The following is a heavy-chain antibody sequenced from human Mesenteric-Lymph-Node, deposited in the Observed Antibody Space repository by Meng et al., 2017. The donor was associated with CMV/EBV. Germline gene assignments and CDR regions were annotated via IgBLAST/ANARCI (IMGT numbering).Heavy chain of an antibody. J-gene: IGHJ5*02. CDR2: IYYSGST. CDR3: ARGPYYYGSGSLLKYNWFDP. Sequence: LVKPTETLTLTCTVSGLSLSNGRMGVSWIRQPPGKGLEWIGYIYYSGSTNYNPSLKSRVTISVDTSKNQFSLKLSSVTAADTAVYYCARGPYYYGSGSLLKYNWFDPWGQGTLVTVSS. D-gene: IGHD3-10*01. CDR1: GLSLSNGRMG. V-gene: IGHV4-61*01.